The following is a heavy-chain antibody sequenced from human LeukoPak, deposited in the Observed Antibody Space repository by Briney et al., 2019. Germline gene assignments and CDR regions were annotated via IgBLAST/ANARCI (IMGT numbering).Heavy chain of an antibody. D-gene: IGHD3-16*01. CDR1: GFTFRNAW. CDR3: TTFSYALDY. V-gene: IGHV3-15*01. CDR2: LKKNTDGGTT. J-gene: IGHJ4*02. Sequence: PGGSLRLSCAASGFTFRNAWMNCVREAPGKGLEWVACLKKNTDGGTTDYAAPVKGRFTISRDDSRNMLYLQMDSLKTEDTAIYYCTTFSYALDYWGQGTLVTVSS.